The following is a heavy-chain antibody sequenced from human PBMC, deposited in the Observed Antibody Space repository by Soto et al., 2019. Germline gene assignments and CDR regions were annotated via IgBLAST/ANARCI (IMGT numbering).Heavy chain of an antibody. CDR2: IYYSGST. D-gene: IGHD5-18*01. CDR1: GGSISSYY. J-gene: IGHJ6*02. V-gene: IGHV4-59*12. Sequence: PSETLSLTCTVSGGSISSYYWSWIRQPPGKGLEWIGYIYYSGSTNYNPSLKSRVTISVDKSKNQFSLKLSSVTAADTAVYYCARGRGYSYGRHMDVWGQGTTVTVSS. CDR3: ARGRGYSYGRHMDV.